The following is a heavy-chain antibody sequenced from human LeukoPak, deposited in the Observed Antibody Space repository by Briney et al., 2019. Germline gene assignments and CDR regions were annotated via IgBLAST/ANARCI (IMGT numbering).Heavy chain of an antibody. CDR3: ARGGASPCYFGY. D-gene: IGHD1-26*01. CDR2: VSYSGDT. J-gene: IGHJ4*02. CDR1: GGSISGHF. V-gene: IGHV4-59*11. Sequence: SETLSLTCTVSGGSISGHFWSWIRQPPGKGLEWIGFVSYSGDTNYSPSFNGRVTISLDTSKSQFSLNLNSVTAADTAVYFCARGGASPCYFGYWGQGTLVNVSS.